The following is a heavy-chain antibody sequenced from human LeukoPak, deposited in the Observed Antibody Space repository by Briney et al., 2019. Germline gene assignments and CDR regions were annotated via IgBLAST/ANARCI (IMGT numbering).Heavy chain of an antibody. CDR3: ARRVVVPAAMVRDFYYYMDV. CDR1: GGSFSGYY. Sequence: PSETLSLTCAVYGGSFSGYYWSWIRQPPGKGLEWIGEINHGGSTNYNPSLKSRVTMSVDTSKKQFSLKLSSVTAADTAFYYCARRVVVPAAMVRDFYYYMDVWGKGTMVAVS. CDR2: INHGGST. V-gene: IGHV4-34*01. J-gene: IGHJ6*03. D-gene: IGHD2-2*01.